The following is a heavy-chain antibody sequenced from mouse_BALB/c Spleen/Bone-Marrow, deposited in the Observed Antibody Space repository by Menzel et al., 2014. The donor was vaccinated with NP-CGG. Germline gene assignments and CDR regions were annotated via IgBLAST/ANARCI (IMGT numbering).Heavy chain of an antibody. CDR1: GYTFTDHA. CDR3: GRTRKVRNAMDY. D-gene: IGHD2-14*01. V-gene: IGHV1S137*01. Sequence: AQLQQSGAKLVRPGVSGKISCKGSGYTFTDHAIHWVKRGHAKSLEWIGVISGYYGDAIYNQKFKGNATMTVDKSSSTAYMELARLTTDDSGIYYCGRTRKVRNAMDYWGQGTSVTVSS. J-gene: IGHJ4*01. CDR2: ISGYYGDA.